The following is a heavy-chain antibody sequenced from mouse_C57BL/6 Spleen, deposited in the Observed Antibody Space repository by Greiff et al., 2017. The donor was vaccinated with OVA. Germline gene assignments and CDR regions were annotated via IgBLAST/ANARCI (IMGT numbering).Heavy chain of an antibody. CDR2: INPSSGYT. Sequence: QVQLQQSGAELARPGASVKMSCKAYGYTFTSYTMHWVKQRPGQGLEWIGDINPSSGYTKYNQKFKDKATLTADKSSSTAYMQLSSLTSEDSAVYYCARLFYAMDYWGQGTSVTVSS. CDR3: ARLFYAMDY. J-gene: IGHJ4*01. V-gene: IGHV1-4*01. CDR1: GYTFTSYT.